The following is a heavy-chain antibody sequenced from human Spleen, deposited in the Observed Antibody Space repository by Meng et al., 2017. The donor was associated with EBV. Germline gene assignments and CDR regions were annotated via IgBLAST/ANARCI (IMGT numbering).Heavy chain of an antibody. CDR2: IYWDDDK. D-gene: IGHD1-26*01. V-gene: IGHV2-5*02. CDR3: TLRNQDWERVRFEQ. Sequence: QITLKESGPTLVKPXQTLTRTCXFSGFSLSTNGVGVGWIRQPPGKALEGLALIYWDDDKYYSSSLKSRLTITKDTSKNQVVLTMTNMDPVDTGTYYCTLRNQDWERVRFEQWGHGTLVTVSS. CDR1: GFSLSTNGVG. J-gene: IGHJ4*01.